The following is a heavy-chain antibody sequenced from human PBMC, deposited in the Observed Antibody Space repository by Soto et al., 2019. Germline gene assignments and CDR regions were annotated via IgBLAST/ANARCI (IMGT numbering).Heavy chain of an antibody. V-gene: IGHV1-18*01. CDR3: ARDQNPLYYYDSSGYCY. J-gene: IGHJ4*02. Sequence: ASVKVSCKASGYTFTRYGISWVRQAPGQGLEWMGWISAYNGNTNYAQKLQCRVTMTTDTYTSTAYMELRSLRSDDTAVYYCARDQNPLYYYDSSGYCYWGQGTLVTVSS. CDR1: GYTFTRYG. D-gene: IGHD3-22*01. CDR2: ISAYNGNT.